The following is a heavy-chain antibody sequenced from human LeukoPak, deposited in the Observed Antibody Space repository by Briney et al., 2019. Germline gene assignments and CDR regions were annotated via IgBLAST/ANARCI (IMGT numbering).Heavy chain of an antibody. CDR2: IYYSGST. CDR1: GGSISSYY. D-gene: IGHD2-15*01. J-gene: IGHJ4*02. Sequence: SETLSLTCTVSGGSISSYYWSWIRQPPGKGLEWIGYIYYSGSTNYNPSLKSRVTISGDTSKNQFSLKLSSVTAADTAVYYCARTYCSGGSCYDLDYWGQGTLVTVSS. CDR3: ARTYCSGGSCYDLDY. V-gene: IGHV4-59*01.